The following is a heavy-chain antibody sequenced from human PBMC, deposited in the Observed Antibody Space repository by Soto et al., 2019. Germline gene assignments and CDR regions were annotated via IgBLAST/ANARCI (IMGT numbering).Heavy chain of an antibody. Sequence: GGSLRLSCVASEFTFSSYWMRWVRQVPGKGLVWVSRLNEDGSFTTYADSVKGRFTISRGNAKKTLYLQMNSLRAEDTAVYYCARDLSGRADVWGQGTTVTVSS. CDR1: EFTFSSYW. CDR3: ARDLSGRADV. D-gene: IGHD3-10*01. CDR2: LNEDGSFT. J-gene: IGHJ6*02. V-gene: IGHV3-74*01.